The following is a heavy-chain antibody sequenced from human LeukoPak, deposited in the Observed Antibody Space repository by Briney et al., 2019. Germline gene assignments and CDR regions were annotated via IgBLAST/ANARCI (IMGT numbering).Heavy chain of an antibody. CDR3: AREHLRIPSAFDI. V-gene: IGHV1-69*13. D-gene: IGHD2-21*01. Sequence: SVKVSCKASGGTFSSYAISWVRQAPGQGLEWMGGIIPIFGAANYAQKFQGRVTITADESTSTAYMELSSLRSEDTAVYYCAREHLRIPSAFDIWGQGTMVTVSS. CDR1: GGTFSSYA. J-gene: IGHJ3*02. CDR2: IIPIFGAA.